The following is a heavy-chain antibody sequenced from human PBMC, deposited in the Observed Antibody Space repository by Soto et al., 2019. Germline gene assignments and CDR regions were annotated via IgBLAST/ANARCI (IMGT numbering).Heavy chain of an antibody. Sequence: ASETLSLTCAVYGGSFSGYYWSWIRQPPGKGLEWIGEINHSGSTNYNPSLKSRVTISVDTSKNQFSLKLSSVTAADTAVYYCARGEAEAFDIVVVVAATRNWFDPWGQGTLVTVSS. CDR3: ARGEAEAFDIVVVVAATRNWFDP. V-gene: IGHV4-34*01. CDR1: GGSFSGYY. J-gene: IGHJ5*02. CDR2: INHSGST. D-gene: IGHD2-15*01.